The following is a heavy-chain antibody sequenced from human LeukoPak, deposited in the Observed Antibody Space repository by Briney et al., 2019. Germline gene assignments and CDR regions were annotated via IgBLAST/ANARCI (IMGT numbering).Heavy chain of an antibody. V-gene: IGHV1-2*02. Sequence: ASVKVSCKASRYTFTGYYMHWVRQAPGQGLEWMGWINPNSGGTDYAPKFQGRVTMTRDTSISTAYMELSRLRSDDTAVYYCARVHYDFWSWEYYYMDVWGKGTTVTVSS. J-gene: IGHJ6*03. CDR1: RYTFTGYY. D-gene: IGHD3-3*01. CDR3: ARVHYDFWSWEYYYMDV. CDR2: INPNSGGT.